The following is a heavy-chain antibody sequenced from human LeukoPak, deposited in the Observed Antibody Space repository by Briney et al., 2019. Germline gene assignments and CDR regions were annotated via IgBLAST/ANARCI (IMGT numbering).Heavy chain of an antibody. V-gene: IGHV1-2*02. D-gene: IGHD2-21*02. Sequence: ASVKVSCKSSENTFTAYYIHWVRQAPGQGLEWMGWINPKSGATRYAQKFQGRVTLTSDTSISTAYMELNSPRSDDTAVYYCARGLGFIVVVTSSPDAFDIWGQGTMVTVSS. CDR3: ARGLGFIVVVTSSPDAFDI. CDR1: ENTFTAYY. J-gene: IGHJ3*02. CDR2: INPKSGAT.